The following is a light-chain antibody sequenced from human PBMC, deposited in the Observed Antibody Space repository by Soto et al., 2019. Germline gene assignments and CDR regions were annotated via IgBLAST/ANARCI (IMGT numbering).Light chain of an antibody. V-gene: IGKV3-11*01. CDR3: QQRSNWPWT. CDR1: QSVSSY. CDR2: DAS. J-gene: IGKJ1*01. Sequence: EIVMTQSPVTLSVSPGERATLSFRASQSVSSYLAWYQQKPGQAPRLLIYDASNRATGIPARFSGSGSGTDFTLTISSLEPEDFAVYYCQQRSNWPWTFGQGTKVDIK.